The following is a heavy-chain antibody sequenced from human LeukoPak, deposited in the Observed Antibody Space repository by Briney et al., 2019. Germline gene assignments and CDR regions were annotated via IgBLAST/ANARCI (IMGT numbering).Heavy chain of an antibody. CDR2: INHSGST. V-gene: IGHV4-34*01. D-gene: IGHD3-22*01. J-gene: IGHJ4*02. CDR1: GGSFSGYY. CDR3: ARGPSGIMRYYYDSSGYFNY. Sequence: SETLSLTCAVYGGSFSGYYWSWIRQPPGKGLEWIGEINHSGSTNYNPSLKSRVTISVDTSKNQFSLRLSSVTAADTAVYYCARGPSGIMRYYYDSSGYFNYWGQGTLVTVSS.